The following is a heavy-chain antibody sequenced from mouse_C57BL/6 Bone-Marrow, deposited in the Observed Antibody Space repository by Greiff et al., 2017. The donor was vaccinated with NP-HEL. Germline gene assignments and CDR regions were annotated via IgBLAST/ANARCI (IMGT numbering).Heavy chain of an antibody. V-gene: IGHV1-85*01. J-gene: IGHJ1*03. D-gene: IGHD1-1*01. CDR3: ARSYGSRYWYFDV. CDR1: GYTFTSYD. Sequence: QVQLKQSGPELVKPGASVKLSCKASGYTFTSYDINWVKQRPGQGLEWIGWIYPRDGSTKYNEKFKGKATLTVDTSSSIAYMELHSLTSEDSAVYFCARSYGSRYWYFDVWGTGTTVTVSS. CDR2: IYPRDGST.